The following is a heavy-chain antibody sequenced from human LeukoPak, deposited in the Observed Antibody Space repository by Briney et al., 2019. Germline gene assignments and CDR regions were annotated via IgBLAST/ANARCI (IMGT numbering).Heavy chain of an antibody. Sequence: SETLSLTCAVYGGSFSGYYWSWIRQPPGKGLEWIGETNHSGSTNYNPSLKSRVTMSVDTSKNQFSLNLSSVTAADTAVYYCARARGGSGSYGHFEYWGQGTLVTVSS. CDR3: ARARGGSGSYGHFEY. V-gene: IGHV4-34*01. J-gene: IGHJ4*02. CDR2: TNHSGST. D-gene: IGHD1-26*01. CDR1: GGSFSGYY.